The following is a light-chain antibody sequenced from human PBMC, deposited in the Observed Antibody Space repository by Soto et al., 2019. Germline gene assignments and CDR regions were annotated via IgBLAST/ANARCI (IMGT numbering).Light chain of an antibody. CDR2: WAS. CDR3: QQYYSTPPVT. Sequence: DIVLTESPDSLAVSLGERATINCKSSQRVLYSSNNKHYLSWYPQKPGQPPKLLIYWASTRESGVPDRFSGSGSGTDFTLTITSLQAEDVAVYYCQQYYSTPPVTFGPGTKVDIK. CDR1: QRVLYSSNNKHY. V-gene: IGKV4-1*01. J-gene: IGKJ3*01.